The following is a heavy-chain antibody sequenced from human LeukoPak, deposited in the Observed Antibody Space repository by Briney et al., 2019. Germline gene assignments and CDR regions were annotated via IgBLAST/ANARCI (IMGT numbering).Heavy chain of an antibody. CDR2: MNYGGST. CDR3: ARRVPGRSGNWFDP. J-gene: IGHJ5*02. CDR1: GGSISNNDYF. Sequence: SETLSLNCTVSGGSISNNDYFWGWIRQPPGKGLEWIGSMNYGGSTHDNPSLKSRVTISVDTSKNQVSLKLSSVTAADTAVYYCARRVPGRSGNWFDPWGQGTLVTVSS. D-gene: IGHD2-2*01. V-gene: IGHV4-39*01.